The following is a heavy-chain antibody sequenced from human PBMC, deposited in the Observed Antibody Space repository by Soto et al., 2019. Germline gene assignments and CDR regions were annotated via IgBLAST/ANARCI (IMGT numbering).Heavy chain of an antibody. CDR2: MNPNSGNT. D-gene: IGHD3-9*01. CDR3: ARGMFGYYDILTGYVGFRSPSPGNWFDP. J-gene: IGHJ5*02. Sequence: ASVKVSCKASVYTFTSYDINWVRQATGQGLEWMGWMNPNSGNTGYAQKFQGRVTMTRNTSISTGYMELSSLGSEDTAVYYCARGMFGYYDILTGYVGFRSPSPGNWFDPWGQGTLVTVSS. CDR1: VYTFTSYD. V-gene: IGHV1-8*01.